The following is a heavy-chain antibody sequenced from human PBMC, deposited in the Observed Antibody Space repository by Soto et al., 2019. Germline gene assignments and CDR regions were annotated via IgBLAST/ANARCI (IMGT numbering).Heavy chain of an antibody. Sequence: SGPTLVNPTQTLTLTCTFSGFSLTTSGVGVGWIRQPPGKALEWLALIYWNDVKRYSPSLKSRLTITKDTSKNQVVLTVTNMDPVDTATYYCARTYYDSSGYGFDYWGQGTLVTVSS. CDR3: ARTYYDSSGYGFDY. CDR1: GFSLTTSGVG. J-gene: IGHJ4*02. V-gene: IGHV2-5*01. D-gene: IGHD3-22*01. CDR2: IYWNDVK.